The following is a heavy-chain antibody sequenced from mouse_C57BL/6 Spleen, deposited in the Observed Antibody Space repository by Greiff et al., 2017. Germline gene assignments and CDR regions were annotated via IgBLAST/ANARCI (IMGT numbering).Heavy chain of an antibody. CDR2: IYPGDGDT. V-gene: IGHV1-82*01. CDR1: GYAFSSSW. D-gene: IGHD1-1*01. CDR3: ARTVVNYAMDY. Sequence: VQLQQSGPELVKPGASVKISCKASGYAFSSSWMNWVKQRPGKGLEWIGRIYPGDGDTNYNGKFKGKATLTADKSSSTAYMQLSSLTSEDSAVYFCARTVVNYAMDYWGQGTSVTVSS. J-gene: IGHJ4*01.